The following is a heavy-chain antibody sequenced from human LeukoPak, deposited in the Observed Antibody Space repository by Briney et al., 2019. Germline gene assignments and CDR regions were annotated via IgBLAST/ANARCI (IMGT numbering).Heavy chain of an antibody. D-gene: IGHD3-10*01. V-gene: IGHV3-9*01. CDR2: ISWNSGSI. J-gene: IGHJ4*02. CDR3: ARGLWFGELGFDY. Sequence: GRSLRLSCAASGFTFDDYAMHWVRQAPGKGLEWVSGISWNSGSIGYADSVKGRFTISRDNAKNSLYLQMNSLRAEDTAVYYCARGLWFGELGFDYWGQGTLVTVSS. CDR1: GFTFDDYA.